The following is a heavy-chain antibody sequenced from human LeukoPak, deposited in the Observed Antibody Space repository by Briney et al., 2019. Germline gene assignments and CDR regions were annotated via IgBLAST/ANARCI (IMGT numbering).Heavy chain of an antibody. CDR1: GFTLSSYA. Sequence: GGSLRLSCAASGFTLSSYAMHWVRQAPGKGLEWVAVISYDGSNKYYADSVKGRFTISRDNSKNTLYLQMNSLRAEDTAVYYCARDAFYYDSSGYFQLFDYWGQGTLVTVSS. D-gene: IGHD3-22*01. V-gene: IGHV3-30-3*01. CDR3: ARDAFYYDSSGYFQLFDY. J-gene: IGHJ4*02. CDR2: ISYDGSNK.